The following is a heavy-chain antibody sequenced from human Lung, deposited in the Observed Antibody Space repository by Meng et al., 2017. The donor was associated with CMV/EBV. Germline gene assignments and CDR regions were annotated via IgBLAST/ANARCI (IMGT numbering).Heavy chain of an antibody. CDR1: GFTFGSYW. J-gene: IGHJ5*02. D-gene: IGHD2-15*01. Sequence: GEXXKISCAASGFTFGSYWMHWVRQAPGKGLVWVSRINSDGSSTSYADSVKGRFTISRDNAKNTLYLQMNSLRAEDTAVYYCARGEDVVVENWFDPWGQGTLVTVSS. V-gene: IGHV3-74*01. CDR3: ARGEDVVVENWFDP. CDR2: INSDGSST.